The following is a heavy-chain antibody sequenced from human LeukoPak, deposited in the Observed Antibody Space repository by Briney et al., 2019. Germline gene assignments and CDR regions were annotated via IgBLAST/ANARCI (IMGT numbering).Heavy chain of an antibody. CDR3: ARGALNTWYGMDV. CDR1: GGSISSYNSY. V-gene: IGHV4-61*01. Sequence: SETLSLTCTVSGGSISSYNSYWGWIRQPPGKGLEWIGYIYNIGSTNYNPSLKSRVTISVDTSKNQFSLELSSVTAADTAVYYCARGALNTWYGMDVWGQGTTVTVSS. D-gene: IGHD3-16*01. J-gene: IGHJ6*02. CDR2: IYNIGST.